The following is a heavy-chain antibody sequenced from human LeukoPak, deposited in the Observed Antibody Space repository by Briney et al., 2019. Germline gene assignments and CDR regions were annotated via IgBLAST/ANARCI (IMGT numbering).Heavy chain of an antibody. CDR1: GFTFSNGW. D-gene: IGHD3-3*01. J-gene: IGHJ6*02. V-gene: IGHV3-15*07. CDR3: NAPLRFLEWSKHYCGMDV. Sequence: PGGALRLSCAASGFTFSNGWMNWVRQAPGKGLEGVGRRKSKTDGGTTDYAAPVKGRFTISRDGSKNTLYLQIHRMNTEDIAVYYCNAPLRFLEWSKHYCGMDVCGQGTTVPVSS. CDR2: RKSKTDGGTT.